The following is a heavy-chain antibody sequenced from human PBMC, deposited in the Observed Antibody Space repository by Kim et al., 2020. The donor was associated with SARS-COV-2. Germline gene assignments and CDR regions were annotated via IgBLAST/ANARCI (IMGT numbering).Heavy chain of an antibody. Sequence: GGSLRLSCAASGFTFSSYGMHWVRQAPGKGLEWVAVIWYDGSNKYYADSVKGRFTISRDNSKNTLYLQMNSLRAEDTAVYYCARDMLGSGEGFGYWGQGTLVTVSS. V-gene: IGHV3-33*01. CDR2: IWYDGSNK. D-gene: IGHD3-10*01. J-gene: IGHJ4*02. CDR1: GFTFSSYG. CDR3: ARDMLGSGEGFGY.